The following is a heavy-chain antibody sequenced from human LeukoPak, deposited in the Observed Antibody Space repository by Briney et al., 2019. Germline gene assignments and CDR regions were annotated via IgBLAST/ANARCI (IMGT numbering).Heavy chain of an antibody. Sequence: GGSLRLSCAASGFTFSTYAMHWVRQGPGKGLEWVAVISYDGSNKYYADSVKGRFTISRDNSKNTLYLQMNSLRAEDTAVYYCARDLRRDYDILTGFDYWGQGTLVTVSS. CDR3: ARDLRRDYDILTGFDY. CDR1: GFTFSTYA. CDR2: ISYDGSNK. D-gene: IGHD3-9*01. V-gene: IGHV3-30-3*01. J-gene: IGHJ4*02.